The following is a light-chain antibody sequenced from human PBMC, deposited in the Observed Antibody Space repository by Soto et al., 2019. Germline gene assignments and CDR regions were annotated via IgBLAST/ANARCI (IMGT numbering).Light chain of an antibody. J-gene: IGLJ2*01. Sequence: SYELTQPPSVSVAPGQTARITCGGNNIGSKSVHWYQQRPGQAPVLVVHDDSDRPSGIPDRFSGSKSGNTASLTISGLQAEDEADYYCCSYAGSYLFGGGTKLTVL. CDR3: CSYAGSYL. CDR1: NIGSKS. CDR2: DDS. V-gene: IGLV3-21*02.